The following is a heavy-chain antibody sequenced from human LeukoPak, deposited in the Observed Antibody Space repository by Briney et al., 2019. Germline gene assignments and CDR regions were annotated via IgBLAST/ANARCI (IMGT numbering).Heavy chain of an antibody. CDR1: GYTFTSYG. J-gene: IGHJ3*02. D-gene: IGHD3-3*01. CDR3: ARRRYYDFWSGYYALDI. CDR2: ISAYNGNT. V-gene: IGHV1-18*01. Sequence: ASVTVSCKASGYTFTSYGISWVRQAPGQGLEWMGWISAYNGNTNYAQKLQGRVTMTTDTSTSTAYMELRSLRSDDTAVYYCARRRYYDFWSGYYALDIWGQGTMVTVSS.